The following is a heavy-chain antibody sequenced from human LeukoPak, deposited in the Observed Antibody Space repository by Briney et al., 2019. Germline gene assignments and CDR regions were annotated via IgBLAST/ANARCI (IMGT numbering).Heavy chain of an antibody. V-gene: IGHV4-61*02. Sequence: SETLSLTCTVSGGSISSGSYYWSWVRQPAGKGLEWIGRIYSSGSTTYNPSLKSRVTISVDTSKNQFSLKLSSVTAADTAVYYCARDRYYGPVLDWGQGTLVTVAS. J-gene: IGHJ4*02. CDR1: GGSISSGSYY. CDR3: ARDRYYGPVLD. D-gene: IGHD3-10*01. CDR2: IYSSGST.